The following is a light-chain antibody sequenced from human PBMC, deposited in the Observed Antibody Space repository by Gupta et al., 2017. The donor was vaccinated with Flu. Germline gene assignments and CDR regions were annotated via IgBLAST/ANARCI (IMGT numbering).Light chain of an antibody. V-gene: IGKV1-39*01. CDR1: QTLNKY. J-gene: IGKJ1*01. CDR3: QQSYSILRT. CDR2: GSS. Sequence: CRASQTLNKYVHWYHQKPGKAPELLLYGSSTLQSGVPSRFSGSGSGTYFALTISSLQPEDSGTFFCQQSYSILRTFGQGTKVEIK.